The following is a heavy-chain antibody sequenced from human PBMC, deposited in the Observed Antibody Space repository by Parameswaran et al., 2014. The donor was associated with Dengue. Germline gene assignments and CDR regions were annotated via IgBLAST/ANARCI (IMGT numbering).Heavy chain of an antibody. CDR2: IYYSGST. V-gene: IGHV4-39*07. Sequence: WIRQPPGKGLEWIGSIYYSGSTYYNPSLKSRVTISVDTSKNQFSLKLSSVTAADTAVYYCAILKKQWLDGDAFDIWGQGTMVTVSS. CDR3: AILKKQWLDGDAFDI. D-gene: IGHD6-19*01. J-gene: IGHJ3*02.